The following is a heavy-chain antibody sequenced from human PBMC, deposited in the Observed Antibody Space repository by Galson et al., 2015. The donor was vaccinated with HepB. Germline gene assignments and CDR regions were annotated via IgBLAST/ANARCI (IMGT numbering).Heavy chain of an antibody. CDR1: GYTFTSYG. D-gene: IGHD7-27*01. CDR3: ARDGELGIPLHYWYFDL. V-gene: IGHV1-18*01. Sequence: SVKVSCKASGYTFTSYGISWVRQAPGQGLEWMGWISAYNGNTNFAQKLQGRVTMTTDTSTSTAYMELRSLRSDDTAVYYCARDGELGIPLHYWYFDLWGRGTLVTVSS. J-gene: IGHJ2*01. CDR2: ISAYNGNT.